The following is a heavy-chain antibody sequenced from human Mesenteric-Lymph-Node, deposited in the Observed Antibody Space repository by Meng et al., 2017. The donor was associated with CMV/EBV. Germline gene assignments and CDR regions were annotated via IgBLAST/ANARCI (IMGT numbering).Heavy chain of an antibody. CDR1: GFTLSNYA. J-gene: IGHJ4*02. V-gene: IGHV3-23*01. Sequence: CGASGFTLSNYAMSWVRQAPGKGLEWVSAISGSGGSTNYADSVKGRFTISRDNSKNTLYLQMNSLRAEDTALYYCAKDKSGYGIFDCWGQGTLVTVSS. D-gene: IGHD5-12*01. CDR2: ISGSGGST. CDR3: AKDKSGYGIFDC.